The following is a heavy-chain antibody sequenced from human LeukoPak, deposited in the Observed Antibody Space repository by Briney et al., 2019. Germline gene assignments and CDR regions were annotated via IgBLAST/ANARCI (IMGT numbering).Heavy chain of an antibody. CDR1: GYTFIGYY. D-gene: IGHD6-13*01. CDR2: INPNSGGT. CDR3: ARFRYSSSLDAFDI. Sequence: ASVKVSCKASGYTFIGYYMYWVRQAPGQGLEWMGWINPNSGGTYYTQNFQGRVTMTRDTSISTAYMELSRLKSDDTAVYYCARFRYSSSLDAFDIWGQGTMVTVSS. V-gene: IGHV1-2*02. J-gene: IGHJ3*02.